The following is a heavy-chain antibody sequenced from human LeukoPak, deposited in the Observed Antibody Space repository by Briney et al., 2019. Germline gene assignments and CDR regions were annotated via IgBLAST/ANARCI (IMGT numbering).Heavy chain of an antibody. V-gene: IGHV3-21*01. CDR1: EFTFSSYS. CDR3: VRLRGGYNYALGPFDF. CDR2: ISSIRSYI. D-gene: IGHD5-18*01. Sequence: GGSLRLSCAASEFTFSSYSINWVRQAPGKGQEWVSSISSIRSYISYEDSVKGRFTISRDNAKNSLYLQMNSLRAEDTAVYYCVRLRGGYNYALGPFDFWGQGTLVTVS. J-gene: IGHJ4*02.